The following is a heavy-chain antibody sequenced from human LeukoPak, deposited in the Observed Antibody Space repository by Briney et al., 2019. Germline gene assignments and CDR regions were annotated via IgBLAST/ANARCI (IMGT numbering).Heavy chain of an antibody. CDR3: ASRYCSSTSCDSSYYYYMDV. CDR1: GGTFSSYA. Sequence: SVKVSCKASGGTFSSYAISWVRQAPGQGLEWMGGIIPIFGTANYAQKFQGRVTITTDESTSTAYMELSSLRSEDTAVYYCASRYCSSTSCDSSYYYYMDVWGKGTTVTVSS. V-gene: IGHV1-69*05. J-gene: IGHJ6*03. CDR2: IIPIFGTA. D-gene: IGHD2-2*01.